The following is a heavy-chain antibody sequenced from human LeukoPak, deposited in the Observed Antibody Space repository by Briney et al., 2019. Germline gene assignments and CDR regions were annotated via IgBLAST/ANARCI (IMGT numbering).Heavy chain of an antibody. CDR3: AKRHLWLGESWYYFDY. J-gene: IGHJ4*02. V-gene: IGHV3-23*01. Sequence: GGSLRLSCAASGFTFSSYAMSWVRQAPGKGLEWVSGISDSGGSTYYADSVKGRFTISRDNSKNTLYLQMNSLRAEDTAVYYCAKRHLWLGESWYYFDYWGQGTLVTVSS. CDR2: ISDSGGST. CDR1: GFTFSSYA. D-gene: IGHD3-10*01.